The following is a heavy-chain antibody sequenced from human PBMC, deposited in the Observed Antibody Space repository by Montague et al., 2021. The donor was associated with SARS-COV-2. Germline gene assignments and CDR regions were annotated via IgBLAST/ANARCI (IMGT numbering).Heavy chain of an antibody. Sequence: SLSLSCAASGFPFSSYGIHWVRQAPGKGLEWVAVISYDGSNKHYADSVKGRFTISRDNSKNTLYLQMNSLRAEDTAVYYCAKDQGDCSSSRCFRGWTYYYYGMDVWGQGTTVTVSS. CDR2: ISYDGSNK. CDR1: GFPFSSYG. D-gene: IGHD2-2*01. CDR3: AKDQGDCSSSRCFRGWTYYYYGMDV. J-gene: IGHJ6*02. V-gene: IGHV3-30*18.